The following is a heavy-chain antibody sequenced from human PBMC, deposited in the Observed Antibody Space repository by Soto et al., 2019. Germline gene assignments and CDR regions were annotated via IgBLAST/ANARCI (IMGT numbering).Heavy chain of an antibody. CDR1: VYEFTTKL. CDR3: VRHPSNTVAARGPFDS. V-gene: IGHV5-10-1*01. D-gene: IGHD6-6*01. Sequence: PXESMKISWEDSVYEFTTKLHIWVRQLAGKGLEWVGRVSPRDSYTDYNPSFRGHVIISVDRSVSTVYLEWSSLKASDSATYYCVRHPSNTVAARGPFDSWGQGTPVTVSS. J-gene: IGHJ5*01. CDR2: VSPRDSYT.